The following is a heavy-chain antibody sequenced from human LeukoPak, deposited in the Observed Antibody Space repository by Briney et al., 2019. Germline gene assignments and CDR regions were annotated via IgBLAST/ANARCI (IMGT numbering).Heavy chain of an antibody. V-gene: IGHV4-59*01. D-gene: IGHD6-13*01. J-gene: IGHJ6*02. Sequence: SETLSLTCTVSGGSISSYYWSWIRQPPGKGLEWIGYIYYSGSTNYNPSLESRVTISVDTSKNQFSLKLSSVTAADTAVYYCARDPGYSSSWSLNYYYYGMDVWGQGTTVTVTS. CDR1: GGSISSYY. CDR2: IYYSGST. CDR3: ARDPGYSSSWSLNYYYYGMDV.